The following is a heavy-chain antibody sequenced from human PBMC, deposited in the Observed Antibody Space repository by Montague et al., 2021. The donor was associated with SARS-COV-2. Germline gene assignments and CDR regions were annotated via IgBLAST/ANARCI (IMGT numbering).Heavy chain of an antibody. J-gene: IGHJ4*02. V-gene: IGHV4-31*03. CDR2: IYYSGST. D-gene: IGHD3-3*01. CDR1: GGSISSGGYY. Sequence: TLSLTCTVSGGSISSGGYYWSWIRQHPGKGLEWIGYIYYSGSTYYNPSLKSRVTISVDTSKNQFSLKLSSVTAADTAVYCCARAPATIFGVVKQIDYWGQGTLVTVSS. CDR3: ARAPATIFGVVKQIDY.